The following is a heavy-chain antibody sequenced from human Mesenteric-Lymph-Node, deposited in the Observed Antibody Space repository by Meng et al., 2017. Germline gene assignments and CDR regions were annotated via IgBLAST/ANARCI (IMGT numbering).Heavy chain of an antibody. CDR1: GFTFSSCE. CDR3: ARKPSAYYYYGMDV. V-gene: IGHV3-48*03. J-gene: IGHJ6*02. Sequence: GESLKISCAASGFTFSSCEMNWVRQAPGKGLEWVSYISSSGSTIYYADSVKGRFTISRDNAKNSLYLQMNSLRAEDTAVYYCARKPSAYYYYGMDVWGQGTTVTVSS. CDR2: ISSSGSTI.